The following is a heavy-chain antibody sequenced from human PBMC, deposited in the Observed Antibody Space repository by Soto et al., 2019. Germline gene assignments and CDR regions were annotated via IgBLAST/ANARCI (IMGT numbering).Heavy chain of an antibody. D-gene: IGHD4-17*01. CDR3: ERPGGTTVTGLWHFDS. V-gene: IGHV3-33*01. CDR2: IWYDGTQK. J-gene: IGHJ4*02. Sequence: QVHLVESGGGVVQPGRSLRLSCEVSGFNFNTYSMHWVRQPPGKGLEWLAAIWYDGTQKHYADSVKGRFTISRDNSKNTLDLQVNSLRTEYTAVYYCERPGGTTVTGLWHFDSWGQGTLVTVSS. CDR1: GFNFNTYS.